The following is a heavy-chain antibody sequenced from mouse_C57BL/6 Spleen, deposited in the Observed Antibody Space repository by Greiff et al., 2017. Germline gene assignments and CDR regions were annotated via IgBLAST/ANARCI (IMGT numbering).Heavy chain of an antibody. CDR3: ARRCNHYFDY. J-gene: IGHJ2*01. CDR2: ISSGSSTI. V-gene: IGHV5-17*01. Sequence: EVKLVESGGGLVKPGGSLKLSCAASGFTFSDYGMHWVRQAPEKGLEWVAYISSGSSTIYYADTVKGRFTISRDNAKNTLFLQMTSLRSEDTAMYYCARRCNHYFDYWGQGTTLTVSS. CDR1: GFTFSDYG.